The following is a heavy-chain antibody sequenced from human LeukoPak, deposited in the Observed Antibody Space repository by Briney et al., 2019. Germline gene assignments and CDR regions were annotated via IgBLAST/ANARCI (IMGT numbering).Heavy chain of an antibody. CDR2: ISYDGRNK. J-gene: IGHJ4*02. V-gene: IGHV3-30*03. Sequence: GGSLRLSCAASGFSFSNYGMHWVRQAPGKGLEWVAVISYDGRNKCFADSVKGRLTISRDNSKNTVYLEMNSLRDEDTAVYYCARDSGSDYWGQGTLVTVSS. CDR3: ARDSGSDY. CDR1: GFSFSNYG. D-gene: IGHD3-10*01.